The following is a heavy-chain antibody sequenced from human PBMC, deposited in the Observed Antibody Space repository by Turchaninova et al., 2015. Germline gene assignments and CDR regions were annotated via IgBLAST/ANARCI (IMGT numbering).Heavy chain of an antibody. D-gene: IGHD3-16*02. Sequence: QITLKESGPTLVKPTQTLTLTCTFSGFSLSTSGVGVGWIRQPPGKALEWLALIYLVDDIRSRPILQHSLTIAKSTTNTHVVLTMTKMEPVDTATYYWAHRYYDDVWGSYRWSDAFDIWGQGTMVTVSS. J-gene: IGHJ3*02. V-gene: IGHV2-5*02. CDR3: AHRYYDDVWGSYRWSDAFDI. CDR2: IYLVDDI. CDR1: GFSLSTSGVG.